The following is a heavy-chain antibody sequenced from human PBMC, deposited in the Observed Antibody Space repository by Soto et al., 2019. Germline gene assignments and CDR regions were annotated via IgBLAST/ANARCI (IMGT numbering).Heavy chain of an antibody. CDR2: ISVYNGHT. Sequence: QVHLMQSGAEVKSPGASVRVSCKASGYTFSSYGVSWVRQAPGQGIEFIGWISVYNGHTNYAQKFQGRVTMTTDTSTSTAYMELRSLRSADTAVYFCARCDFGDYVPPLDHWGKGTLVTVSA. CDR3: ARCDFGDYVPPLDH. CDR1: GYTFSSYG. J-gene: IGHJ4*02. V-gene: IGHV1-18*01. D-gene: IGHD4-17*01.